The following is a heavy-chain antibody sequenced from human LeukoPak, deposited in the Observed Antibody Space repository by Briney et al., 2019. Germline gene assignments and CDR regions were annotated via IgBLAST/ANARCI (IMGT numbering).Heavy chain of an antibody. Sequence: PGGSLRLSCAASGFTFSSYWMSWVRQAPGKGLEWVANIKQDGSEKDYVDSVKGRFTISRDTAKNSLYLQMNSLRAEDTAVYYCARDMVREDAFDIWGQGTMVTVSS. CDR1: GFTFSSYW. V-gene: IGHV3-7*01. CDR2: IKQDGSEK. D-gene: IGHD3-10*01. J-gene: IGHJ3*02. CDR3: ARDMVREDAFDI.